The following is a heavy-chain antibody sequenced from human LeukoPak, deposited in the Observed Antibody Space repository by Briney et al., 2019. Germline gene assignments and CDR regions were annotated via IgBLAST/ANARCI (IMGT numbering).Heavy chain of an antibody. J-gene: IGHJ4*02. Sequence: GGSLRLSCAASGFTFSSYGMHWVRQAPGKGLEWVAFIRYDGSNKYYADSVKGRFTISRDNSKNTLYLQMNSLRADDTAVYYCAQVTITYSGSYCYFDYWGQGTLVTVSS. CDR2: IRYDGSNK. CDR1: GFTFSSYG. CDR3: AQVTITYSGSYCYFDY. D-gene: IGHD1-26*01. V-gene: IGHV3-30*02.